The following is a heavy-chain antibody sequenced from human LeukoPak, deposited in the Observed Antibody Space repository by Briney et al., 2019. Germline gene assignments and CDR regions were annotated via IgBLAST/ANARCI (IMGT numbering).Heavy chain of an antibody. CDR1: GYDFVSYG. J-gene: IGHJ3*01. Sequence: ASVKVSCKASGYDFVSYGISWVRQAPGQGLEWMAWISPHNGGRKYAERIQGRVTLTTGTSTNTAYMDLRSLRSDDTAMYYCARDRGYRPDTFDVWGQGTMVTVSS. CDR2: ISPHNGGR. D-gene: IGHD3-22*01. CDR3: ARDRGYRPDTFDV. V-gene: IGHV1-18*01.